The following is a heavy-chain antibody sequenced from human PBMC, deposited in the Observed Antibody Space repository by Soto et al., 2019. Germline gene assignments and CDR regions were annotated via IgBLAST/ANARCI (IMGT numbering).Heavy chain of an antibody. CDR1: GFTFSSYA. D-gene: IGHD3-22*01. CDR2: ISGSGGST. J-gene: IGHJ4*02. V-gene: IGHV3-23*01. Sequence: GGSLRLSCAAYGFTFSSYAMSWVRQAPGKGLEWVSAISGSGGSTYYADSVKGRFTISRDNSKNTLYLQMNSLRAEDTAVYYCAKGDSYYDSSGYCDYWGQGTLVTVSS. CDR3: AKGDSYYDSSGYCDY.